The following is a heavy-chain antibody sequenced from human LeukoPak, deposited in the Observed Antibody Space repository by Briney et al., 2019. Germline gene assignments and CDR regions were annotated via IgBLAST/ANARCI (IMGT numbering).Heavy chain of an antibody. CDR1: GGSISSSSYY. V-gene: IGHV4-39*01. Sequence: SETLSLTCTVSGGSISSSSYYWGWIRQPPGKGLEWIGSIYYSGSTYYNPSLKSRVTISVDTSKNQFSLKLSSVTAADTAVYYCARHVRDYSPSPGGYGMDVWGQGTTVTVSS. CDR2: IYYSGST. D-gene: IGHD4-4*01. J-gene: IGHJ6*02. CDR3: ARHVRDYSPSPGGYGMDV.